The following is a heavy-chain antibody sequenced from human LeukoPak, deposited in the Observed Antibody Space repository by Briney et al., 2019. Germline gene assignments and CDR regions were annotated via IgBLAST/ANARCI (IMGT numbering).Heavy chain of an antibody. CDR2: TCYRSKWYN. CDR3: ARSTPGSSWPNYYYYMDV. Sequence: SQTLSLTCAISGDSVSSNSAAWNWIRQSPSRGLEWQGRTCYRSKWYNDYAVSVKSRITINPDTSKNQFSLQLNSVTPEDTAVYYCARSTPGSSWPNYYYYMDVWGKGTTVTISS. J-gene: IGHJ6*03. D-gene: IGHD6-13*01. V-gene: IGHV6-1*01. CDR1: GDSVSSNSAA.